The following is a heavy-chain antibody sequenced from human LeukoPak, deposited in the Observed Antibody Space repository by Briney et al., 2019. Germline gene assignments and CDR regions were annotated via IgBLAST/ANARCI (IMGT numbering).Heavy chain of an antibody. D-gene: IGHD6-19*01. J-gene: IGHJ4*02. V-gene: IGHV4-59*08. CDR1: GGSISSYY. CDR2: IYYSGST. Sequence: SETLSLTCTVSGGSISSYYWNWIRQPPGKGLEWIGYIYYSGSTNYNPSLKSRVTISVDTSKNQFSLKLSSVTAADTAVYYCAGSSGWYVDYWGQGTLVTVSS. CDR3: AGSSGWYVDY.